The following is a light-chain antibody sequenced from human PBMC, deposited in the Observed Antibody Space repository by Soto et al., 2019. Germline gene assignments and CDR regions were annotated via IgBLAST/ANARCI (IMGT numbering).Light chain of an antibody. CDR3: SSYTNINTRACV. Sequence: QSVLTQAASVSGCPGQSITTSCTGTSGDIGSYNRVSWYQQHPGKAPKLIIYEVTDRPSGVSNRFSGSKSGNTASLTISGLQAEDEAEYYCSSYTNINTRACVFGTGTKVTVL. CDR2: EVT. V-gene: IGLV2-14*01. J-gene: IGLJ1*01. CDR1: SGDIGSYNR.